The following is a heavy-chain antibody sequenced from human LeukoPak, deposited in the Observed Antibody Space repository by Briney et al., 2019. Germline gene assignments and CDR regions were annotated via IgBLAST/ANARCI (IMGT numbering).Heavy chain of an antibody. Sequence: GGSLRLSCAASGFTLSSYWMHWGRQAPGKGLVWVSRINSDGSSTNHADSVKGRFTISRDNAKNTLYLQMNSLRAEDTALYYCARVEYSSNWFIDSWGQGTLVTVSS. CDR2: INSDGSST. CDR1: GFTLSSYW. CDR3: ARVEYSSNWFIDS. D-gene: IGHD6-13*01. J-gene: IGHJ4*02. V-gene: IGHV3-74*01.